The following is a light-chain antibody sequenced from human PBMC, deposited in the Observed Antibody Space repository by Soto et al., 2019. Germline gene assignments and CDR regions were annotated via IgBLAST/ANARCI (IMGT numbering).Light chain of an antibody. J-gene: IGLJ3*02. CDR1: SGSVSTSYY. V-gene: IGLV8-61*01. Sequence: QAVVTQEPSFSVSPGGTVTLTCGLSSGSVSTSYYPSWYQQTPGQAPRTLIYSINTRSSGVPDRFSGSILGNKAALTITGAQADDESDYYCVVYMGSGIGVFGGGTKLTVL. CDR2: SIN. CDR3: VVYMGSGIGV.